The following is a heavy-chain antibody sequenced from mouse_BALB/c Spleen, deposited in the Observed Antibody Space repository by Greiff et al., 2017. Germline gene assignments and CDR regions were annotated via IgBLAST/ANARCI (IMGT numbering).Heavy chain of an antibody. CDR2: IDPSDSYT. Sequence: QVQLQQPGAELVRPGASVKLSCKASGYTFTSYWMNWVKQRPGQGLEWIGNIDPSDSYTNYNQKFKDKATLTVDKSSSTAYMQLSSPTSEDSAVYYCTIREGDDEGSDYWGQGTTLTVSS. D-gene: IGHD2-12*01. J-gene: IGHJ2*01. V-gene: IGHV1-69*02. CDR1: GYTFTSYW. CDR3: TIREGDDEGSDY.